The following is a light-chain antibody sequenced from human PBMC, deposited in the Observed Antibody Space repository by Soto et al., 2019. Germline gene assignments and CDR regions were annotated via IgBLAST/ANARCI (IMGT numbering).Light chain of an antibody. Sequence: QSALTQPASVSGSPGQSITISCTGTSSDVGGYNYVSWYQQFPGKAPKLMIYDVSNRPSGVSNRFSGSKSGNTASLTISGLQAEDEADYYCSSYTSSSPRVFGTGTKLTVL. V-gene: IGLV2-14*01. CDR1: SSDVGGYNY. CDR3: SSYTSSSPRV. J-gene: IGLJ1*01. CDR2: DVS.